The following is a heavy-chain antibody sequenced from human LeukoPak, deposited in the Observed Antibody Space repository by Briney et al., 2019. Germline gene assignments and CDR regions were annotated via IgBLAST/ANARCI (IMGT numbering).Heavy chain of an antibody. D-gene: IGHD6-13*01. V-gene: IGHV4-59*01. J-gene: IGHJ4*02. CDR3: ARGVPRAAAVLDY. CDR2: IYYSGST. CDR1: GGSISSYY. Sequence: KPSETLSLTCTVSGGSISSYYWSWIRQPPGKGLEWIGYIYYSGSTNYNPSLKSRVTISVDTSKNQFSLKLSSVTAADTAVYYCARGVPRAAAVLDYWGQGTLVTVSS.